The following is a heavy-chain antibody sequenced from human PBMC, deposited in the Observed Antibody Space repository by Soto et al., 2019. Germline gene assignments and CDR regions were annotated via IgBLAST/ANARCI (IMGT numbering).Heavy chain of an antibody. Sequence: GGSLRLSCAASGFTFIRYAMTWVRQAPGKGLEWVSAISGTAGSTYYADSVKGRFTISRDNSKNILYLQMDSLRAEDTAVYYCAKSIAVAGPLDFWGQGTLVTVS. CDR3: AKSIAVAGPLDF. J-gene: IGHJ4*02. V-gene: IGHV3-23*01. CDR1: GFTFIRYA. D-gene: IGHD6-19*01. CDR2: ISGTAGST.